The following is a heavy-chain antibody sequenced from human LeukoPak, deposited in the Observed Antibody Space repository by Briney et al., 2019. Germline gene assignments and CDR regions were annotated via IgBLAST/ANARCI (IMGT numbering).Heavy chain of an antibody. CDR3: ARSKRGYSYGFDY. CDR1: GFTFSNYW. J-gene: IGHJ4*02. V-gene: IGHV3-74*01. Sequence: QPGGSLRLSCAASGFTFSNYWIHWVRQAPGKGLVWVSRINSDGSSTSYADSAKGRFTISRDNAKNTLYLQMNSLRAEDTAVYYCARSKRGYSYGFDYWGQGTLVTVSS. CDR2: INSDGSST. D-gene: IGHD5-18*01.